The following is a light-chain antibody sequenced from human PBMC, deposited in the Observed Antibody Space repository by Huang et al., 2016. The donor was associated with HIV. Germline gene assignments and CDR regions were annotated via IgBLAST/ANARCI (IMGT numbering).Light chain of an antibody. J-gene: IGKJ4*01. CDR1: QDITDA. CDR3: QQFKDYPLT. CDR2: DAS. V-gene: IGKV1D-13*01. Sequence: AIQLTQSPSFLSASVGDRVTITCRASQDITDALAWYQQKPGKLPRVLIYDASSLESGVPSRFSGGGSGADFTLTISSLQPEDFATYYCQQFKDYPLTFGGGTKVEVK.